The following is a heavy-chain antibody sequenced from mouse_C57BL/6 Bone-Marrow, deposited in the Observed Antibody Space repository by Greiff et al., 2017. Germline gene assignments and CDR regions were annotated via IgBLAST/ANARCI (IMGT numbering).Heavy chain of an antibody. D-gene: IGHD1-1*01. CDR2: IYPGSGST. V-gene: IGHV1-55*01. Sequence: QVHVKQPGAELVKPGASVKMSCKASGYTFTSYWITWVKQRPGQGLEWIGDIYPGSGSTNYNEKFKSKATLTVDTSSSTAYMQLSSLTSEDSAVYYCARTVVTTVGYWGQGTTLTVSS. CDR3: ARTVVTTVGY. J-gene: IGHJ2*01. CDR1: GYTFTSYW.